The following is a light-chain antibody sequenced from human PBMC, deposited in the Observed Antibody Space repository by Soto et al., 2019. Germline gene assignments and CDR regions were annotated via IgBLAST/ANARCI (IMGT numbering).Light chain of an antibody. J-gene: IGKJ2*03. CDR1: QSVSSNY. CDR2: ATS. CDR3: QQYGNSPRYS. V-gene: IGKV3-20*01. Sequence: EIVLTQSPGTLSLSLGERATLSCRASQSVSSNYLAWYQQKPGQAPRLLIYATSSRATGIPDRFSGSGSGTDFTPTISRLEPEDFAVYYCQQYGNSPRYSFGPGTKLEIK.